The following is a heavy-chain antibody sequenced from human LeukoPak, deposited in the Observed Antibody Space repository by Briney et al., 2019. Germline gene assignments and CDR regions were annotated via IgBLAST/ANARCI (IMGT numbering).Heavy chain of an antibody. D-gene: IGHD3-16*01. J-gene: IGHJ4*02. CDR3: ARWDDYIWGSLDY. Sequence: PGGSLRLSCAVSGFPFSSYTMHWVRQAPGEGLEWVAVISYDGSNKYYADSVKGRFTISRDNSKNTLYLEMNSLRAEDTAVYYCARWDDYIWGSLDYWGQGTLVTVSS. V-gene: IGHV3-30-3*01. CDR2: ISYDGSNK. CDR1: GFPFSSYT.